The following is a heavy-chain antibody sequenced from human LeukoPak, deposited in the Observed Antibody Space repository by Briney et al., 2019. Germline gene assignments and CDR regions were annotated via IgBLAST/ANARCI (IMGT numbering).Heavy chain of an antibody. J-gene: IGHJ4*02. CDR3: ARDQSPYYYDSSGYYYGG. V-gene: IGHV3-7*01. CDR2: IKQDGSEK. CDR1: GFTFSSYW. D-gene: IGHD3-22*01. Sequence: GSLRLSCAASGFTFSSYWMSWVRRAPGKGLEWVANIKQDGSEKYYVDSVKGRFTISRDNAKNSLYLQMNSLRAEDTAVYYCARDQSPYYYDSSGYYYGGWGQGTLVTVSS.